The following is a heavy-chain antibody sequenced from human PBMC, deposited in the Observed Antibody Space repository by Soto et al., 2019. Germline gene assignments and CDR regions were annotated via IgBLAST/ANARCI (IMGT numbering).Heavy chain of an antibody. CDR3: ARRYSSSFDY. CDR1: GGSISSYY. CDR2: IYYSGST. J-gene: IGHJ4*02. D-gene: IGHD6-13*01. Sequence: SETLSLTCTVSGGSISSYYWSWIRQPPGEGLEWIGYIYYSGSTNYNPSLKSRVTISVDTSKNQFSLKLSSVTAADTAVYYCARRYSSSFDYWGQGTLVTVSS. V-gene: IGHV4-59*08.